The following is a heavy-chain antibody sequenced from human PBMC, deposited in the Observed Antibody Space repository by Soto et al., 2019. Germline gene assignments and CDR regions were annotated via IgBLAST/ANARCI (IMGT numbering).Heavy chain of an antibody. J-gene: IGHJ6*02. D-gene: IGHD3-3*01. CDR2: VWYDGSNQ. CDR3: ARDRQFWGGSYVVFAYKYGMDV. V-gene: IGHV3-33*01. Sequence: QVQLVESGGGVVQPGGSLRLSCAASGFTFSSYGMHWVRQAPGKGLQWVALVWYDGSNQYYADSVKGRFTISRDNSKNTLHLQLHSLGAEDTAVYFCARDRQFWGGSYVVFAYKYGMDVWGQGTTVTVSS. CDR1: GFTFSSYG.